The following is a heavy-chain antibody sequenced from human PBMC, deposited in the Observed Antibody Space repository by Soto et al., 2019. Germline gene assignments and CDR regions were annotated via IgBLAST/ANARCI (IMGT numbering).Heavy chain of an antibody. CDR2: IYYSGST. CDR1: GGSISSSSYY. Sequence: SETLSLTCTVSGGSISSSSYYWGWIRQPPGKGLEWIGSIYYSGSTYYNPSLKSRVTISVDTSKNQFSLKLSSVTAADTAVYYCALQGYCSSTSCQNSKIRLWLKGNYFAYWGQGTLVTVSS. D-gene: IGHD2-2*01. V-gene: IGHV4-39*01. CDR3: ALQGYCSSTSCQNSKIRLWLKGNYFAY. J-gene: IGHJ4*02.